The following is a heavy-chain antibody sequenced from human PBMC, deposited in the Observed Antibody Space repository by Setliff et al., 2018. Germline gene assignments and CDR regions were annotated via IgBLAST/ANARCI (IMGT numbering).Heavy chain of an antibody. Sequence: VSCKASGYTFSDYIINWVRQAPGQGLEWVGWISPYTGKTYFAQKLQGRVTMTTDTSTGIAYMELRSLRYDDTAVYYCARSFDSGFYHQRDAYDSSENPIVDYWGQGTLVTVSS. CDR3: ARSFDSGFYHQRDAYDSSENPIVDY. D-gene: IGHD3-22*01. CDR2: ISPYTGKT. CDR1: GYTFSDYI. J-gene: IGHJ4*02. V-gene: IGHV1-18*01.